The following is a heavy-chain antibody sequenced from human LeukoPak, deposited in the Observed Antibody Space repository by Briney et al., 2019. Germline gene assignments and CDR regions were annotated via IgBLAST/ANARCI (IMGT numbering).Heavy chain of an antibody. V-gene: IGHV3-48*01. CDR3: ARGTMITFGGVIGHDAFDI. J-gene: IGHJ3*02. CDR2: ISSSSSTI. D-gene: IGHD3-16*02. CDR1: GFTFSSYS. Sequence: GGSLRLSCAASGFTFSSYSMNWVRQAPGKGLEWVSYISSSSSTIYYADSVKGRFTISRDNAKNSLYLQKNSLRAEDTAVYYCARGTMITFGGVIGHDAFDIWGQGTMVTVSS.